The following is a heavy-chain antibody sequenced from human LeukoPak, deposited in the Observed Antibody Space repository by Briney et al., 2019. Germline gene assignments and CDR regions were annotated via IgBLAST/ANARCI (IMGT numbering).Heavy chain of an antibody. CDR1: GGTFSSYA. D-gene: IGHD2-15*01. J-gene: IGHJ5*02. V-gene: IGHV1-69*06. Sequence: GASVKVSCKASGGTFSSYAISWVRQAPGQGLEWMGGIIPIFGTANYAQKFQGRVTITADKSTSTAYMELSSLRSEDTAVYYCARGPLVAATNWFDPWGQGTLVTVSS. CDR2: IIPIFGTA. CDR3: ARGPLVAATNWFDP.